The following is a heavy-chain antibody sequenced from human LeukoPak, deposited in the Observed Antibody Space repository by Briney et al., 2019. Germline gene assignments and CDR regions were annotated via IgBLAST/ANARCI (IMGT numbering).Heavy chain of an antibody. CDR2: IWYDESNS. D-gene: IGHD1-7*01. Sequence: GGSLGLSCAASGFTFSRYGMHWVRQAPGKGLEWVAVIWYDESNSYYADSVKGRFTISRDNSKKTLYLQMNSLRAEDTAVYYCAKSFLELEAYDYYMDVWGKGTTVTVSS. CDR3: AKSFLELEAYDYYMDV. V-gene: IGHV3-33*06. J-gene: IGHJ6*03. CDR1: GFTFSRYG.